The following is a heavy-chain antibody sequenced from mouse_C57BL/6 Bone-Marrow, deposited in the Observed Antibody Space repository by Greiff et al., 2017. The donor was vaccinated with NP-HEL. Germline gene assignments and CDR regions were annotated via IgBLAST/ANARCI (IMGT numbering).Heavy chain of an antibody. D-gene: IGHD1-1*01. J-gene: IGHJ1*03. CDR3: ARPLYYYGSSHYWYFDV. CDR2: IRNKANGYTT. CDR1: GFTFTDYY. V-gene: IGHV7-3*01. Sequence: EVNVVESGGGLVQPGGSLSLSCAASGFTFTDYYMSWVRQPPGKALEWLGFIRNKANGYTTEYSASVKGRFTISRDNSQSILYLQMNALRAEDSATYYCARPLYYYGSSHYWYFDVWGTGTTVTVSS.